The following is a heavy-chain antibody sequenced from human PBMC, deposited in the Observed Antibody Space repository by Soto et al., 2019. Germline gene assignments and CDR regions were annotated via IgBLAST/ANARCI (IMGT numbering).Heavy chain of an antibody. J-gene: IGHJ6*02. CDR1: GYTFTSYY. Sequence: QVQLVQSGAEVKKPGASVKVSCKASGYTFTSYYMHWVRQAPGQGLEWMGIINPSGGSTSYAQKFQGRGTMTRDTSTSTVYMEMSSLRSEDTAVYYCARDTIAVAGRGPYYYYGMDVWGQGTTVTVSS. CDR3: ARDTIAVAGRGPYYYYGMDV. D-gene: IGHD6-19*01. V-gene: IGHV1-46*01. CDR2: INPSGGST.